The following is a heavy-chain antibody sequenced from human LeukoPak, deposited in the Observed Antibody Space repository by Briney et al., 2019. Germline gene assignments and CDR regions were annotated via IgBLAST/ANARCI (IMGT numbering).Heavy chain of an antibody. CDR2: ISGRGGST. CDR3: AKDVSPSSRGGYYCWDY. D-gene: IGHD3-3*01. CDR1: GFTFSSYA. Sequence: GGSLRLSCAASGFTFSSYAMSWVRQAPGKGLEWVSAISGRGGSTFYADSVKGRFTISRDNSKNTLYLQMNSLRAEDTAVYYCAKDVSPSSRGGYYCWDYWGQGTLVTVSS. V-gene: IGHV3-23*01. J-gene: IGHJ4*02.